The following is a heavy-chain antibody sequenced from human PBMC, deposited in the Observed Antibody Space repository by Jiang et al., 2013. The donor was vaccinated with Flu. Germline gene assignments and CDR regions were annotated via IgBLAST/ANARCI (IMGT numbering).Heavy chain of an antibody. Sequence: GESLKISCKGSGYNFTTHWIAWVRQMPGKGLEWMGVIYPGDSDSRYSPSFQGQVTISADKSISTAYLQWSSLKASDTAMYYCARGGMGAAWTSTIDYWGQGTLVTVSS. V-gene: IGHV5-51*01. CDR3: ARGGMGAAWTSTIDY. CDR2: IYPGDSDS. CDR1: GYNFTTHW. D-gene: IGHD2-15*01. J-gene: IGHJ4*02.